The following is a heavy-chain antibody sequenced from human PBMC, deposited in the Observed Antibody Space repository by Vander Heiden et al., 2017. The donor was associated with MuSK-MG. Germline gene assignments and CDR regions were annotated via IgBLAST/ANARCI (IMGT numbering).Heavy chain of an antibody. CDR2: ISNDGRNK. CDR3: ARGDGYNYFDY. V-gene: IGHV3-30*04. D-gene: IGHD5-12*01. CDR1: GFTFSSYA. Sequence: QVQLVESGGGVVQPGGSLRLPCAASGFTFSSYAMHWVRQAPGKGLDWVAAISNDGRNKYYTDSVKGRFTISRDNSKNTLYLQMNSLRAEDAALYYCARGDGYNYFDYWGQGTLVTVSS. J-gene: IGHJ4*02.